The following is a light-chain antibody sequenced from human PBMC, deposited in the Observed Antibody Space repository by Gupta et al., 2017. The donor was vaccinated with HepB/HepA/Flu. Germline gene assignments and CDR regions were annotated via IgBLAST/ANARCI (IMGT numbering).Light chain of an antibody. J-gene: IGLJ1*01. CDR2: RNN. CDR3: AAWDDSLSGRV. Sequence: HSVLTQLPSASGTPGQRVVISCSGSSSNIGSNYVYWYQQLPGTAPKLLIYRNNQRPSGVPDRFSGSKSGTSASLAISGLRSEDEADYYCAAWDDSLSGRVFGTGTKVTVL. CDR1: SSNIGSNY. V-gene: IGLV1-47*01.